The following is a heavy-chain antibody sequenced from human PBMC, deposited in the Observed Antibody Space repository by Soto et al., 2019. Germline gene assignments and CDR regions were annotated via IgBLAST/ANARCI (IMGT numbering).Heavy chain of an antibody. CDR1: GFTFSDYA. CDR3: ARIGGSEVAGGELDY. V-gene: IGHV3-23*01. D-gene: IGHD6-19*01. J-gene: IGHJ4*02. Sequence: EVQLLESGGDLVQPGGSLTLSCAASGFTFSDYAMSWVRQAPGKGMEWVSAFRGGGGSTFYADSVRGRFTISRDNAKSKRYLQRNSLRAEDTVLYYCARIGGSEVAGGELDYWGQGPLVTVSS. CDR2: FRGGGGST.